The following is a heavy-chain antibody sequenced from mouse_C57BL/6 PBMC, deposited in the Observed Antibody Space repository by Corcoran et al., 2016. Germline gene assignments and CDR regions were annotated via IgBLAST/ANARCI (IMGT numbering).Heavy chain of an antibody. Sequence: DVQLQESGPGLVKPSQSLSLTCSVTGYSITSGYYWNWIRQFPGNKLEWMGYISYDDSNNYNPSLKNRISITRDTAKNQFFLKLNSVTTEDTATYYCARVGSLYWYFDVWGTGTTVTVSS. V-gene: IGHV3-6*01. CDR1: GYSITSGYY. J-gene: IGHJ1*03. CDR2: ISYDDSN. CDR3: ARVGSLYWYFDV. D-gene: IGHD3-1*01.